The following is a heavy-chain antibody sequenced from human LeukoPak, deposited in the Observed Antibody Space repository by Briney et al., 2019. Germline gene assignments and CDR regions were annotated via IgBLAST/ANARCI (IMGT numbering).Heavy chain of an antibody. V-gene: IGHV4-61*02. D-gene: IGHD5-24*01. J-gene: IGHJ4*02. CDR1: GGSISSGSYY. CDR3: ARGPVRWGEYYFDY. Sequence: SQTLSLTCTVSGGSISSGSYYWSWIRQPAGKGLEWIGRIYTSGSTNYNPSLKSRVTMSVDTSKNQFSLKLSSVTAADTAVYYCARGPVRWGEYYFDYWGQGTLVTVSS. CDR2: IYTSGST.